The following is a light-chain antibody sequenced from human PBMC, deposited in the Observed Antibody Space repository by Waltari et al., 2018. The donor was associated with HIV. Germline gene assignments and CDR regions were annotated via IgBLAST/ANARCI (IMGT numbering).Light chain of an antibody. J-gene: IGLJ2*01. Sequence: QSVLTQPPSASGTPGQRVTISCSGSSSNSGSNTQNLYQQLPGTAPKLLIYSNNQRPSGVTDRFSGSQSGTSASLAISGLHSEDEADYYCAAWDGSLNGRVVFGGGTKLTVL. CDR2: SNN. CDR1: SSNSGSNT. V-gene: IGLV1-44*01. CDR3: AAWDGSLNGRVV.